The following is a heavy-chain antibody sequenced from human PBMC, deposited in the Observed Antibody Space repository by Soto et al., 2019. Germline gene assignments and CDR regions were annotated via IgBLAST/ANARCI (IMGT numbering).Heavy chain of an antibody. CDR1: GGTFSSYA. J-gene: IGHJ5*02. V-gene: IGHV1-69*01. CDR3: ARLGTPYYSSSWGNWFDP. D-gene: IGHD6-13*01. Sequence: QVQLVQSGAEVTKPGSSVTVSCKASGGTFSSYAISWVRQAPGQGLEWMGGLIPIFGTANYAQKFQGRGTITADESTSTAYMELSSLRSEDTAVYYCARLGTPYYSSSWGNWFDPWGQGTLVTVSS. CDR2: LIPIFGTA.